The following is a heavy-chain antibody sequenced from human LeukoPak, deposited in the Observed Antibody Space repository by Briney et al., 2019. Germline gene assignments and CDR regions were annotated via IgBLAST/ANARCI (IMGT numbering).Heavy chain of an antibody. Sequence: GASVKVSCKVYGYTLTELSMHWVRQAPGKGLEWMGGFDPEDGETIYAQKFQGRVIMTEDKSTDTAYMELSSLRSEDTAVYYCARATDYWGQGTLVTVSS. J-gene: IGHJ4*02. CDR3: ARATDY. V-gene: IGHV1-24*01. CDR2: FDPEDGET. CDR1: GYTLTELS.